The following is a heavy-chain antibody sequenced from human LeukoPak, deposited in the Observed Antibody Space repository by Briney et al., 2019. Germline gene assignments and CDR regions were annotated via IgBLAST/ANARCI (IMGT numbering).Heavy chain of an antibody. V-gene: IGHV3-11*05. CDR3: AREATRKWDV. Sequence: PGGSLRLSCAASGFTVSSNYMNWIRQAPGKGLEWVSYISSSSTYTNYADSVKGRFTISRDNAKNSLYLQINSLRAEDTAVYYCAREATRKWDVWGQGTTVTVSS. J-gene: IGHJ6*02. CDR1: GFTVSSNY. CDR2: ISSSSTYT. D-gene: IGHD1-26*01.